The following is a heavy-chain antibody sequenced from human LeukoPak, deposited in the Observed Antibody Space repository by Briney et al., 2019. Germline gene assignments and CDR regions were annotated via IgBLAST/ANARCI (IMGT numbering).Heavy chain of an antibody. D-gene: IGHD1-7*01. CDR3: ARDLPTTAFDI. V-gene: IGHV4-30-4*08. CDR2: IYYSGST. CDR1: GGSISSGGYY. J-gene: IGHJ3*02. Sequence: SETLSLTCTVSGGSISSGGYYWSWIRQPPGKGLEWIGYIYYSGSTYYNPSLKSRVTISVDTSKNQFSLKLSSVTAADTAVYYCARDLPTTAFDIWGQGTMVTVSS.